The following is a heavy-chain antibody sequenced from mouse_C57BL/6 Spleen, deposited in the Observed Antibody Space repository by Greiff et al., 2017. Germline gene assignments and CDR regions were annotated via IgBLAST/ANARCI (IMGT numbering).Heavy chain of an antibody. D-gene: IGHD1-1*01. CDR3: ARPSYVGDYFDY. J-gene: IGHJ2*01. V-gene: IGHV1-18*01. CDR2: INPNNGGT. Sequence: EVQLQESGPELVKPGASVKIPCKASGYTFTDYNMDWVKQSHGKSLEWIGDINPNNGGTIYNQKFKGKATLTVDKSSSTAYMELRSLTSEDTAVYYCARPSYVGDYFDYWGQGTTLTVSS. CDR1: GYTFTDYN.